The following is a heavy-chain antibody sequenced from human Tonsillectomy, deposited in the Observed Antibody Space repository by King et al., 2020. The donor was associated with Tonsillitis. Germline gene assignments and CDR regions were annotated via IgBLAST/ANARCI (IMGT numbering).Heavy chain of an antibody. CDR2: IIPILGIA. Sequence: QLVQSGAEVKKPGSSVKVSCKASGGTFNSYAINWVRQAPGQGLEWLGRIIPILGIANSAQKFQGRVTITADISTSTAYMELTSLRSEDTAVYYCAREGGSGSGGLDYWGQGTLVTVSS. V-gene: IGHV1-69*09. D-gene: IGHD3-10*01. CDR1: GGTFNSYA. CDR3: AREGGSGSGGLDY. J-gene: IGHJ4*02.